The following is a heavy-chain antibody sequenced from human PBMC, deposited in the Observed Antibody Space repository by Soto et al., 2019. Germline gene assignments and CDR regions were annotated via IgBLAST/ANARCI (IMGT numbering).Heavy chain of an antibody. V-gene: IGHV4-4*02. Sequence: LSLTCAVSGGSISSSNWWSWVRQPPGKGLEWIGEIYHSGSTNYNPSLKSRVTISVDKSKNQFSLKLSSVTAADTAVYYCARDGGMVGAEGAFDIWGQGTMVTVSS. CDR2: IYHSGST. J-gene: IGHJ3*02. CDR3: ARDGGMVGAEGAFDI. CDR1: GGSISSSNW. D-gene: IGHD1-26*01.